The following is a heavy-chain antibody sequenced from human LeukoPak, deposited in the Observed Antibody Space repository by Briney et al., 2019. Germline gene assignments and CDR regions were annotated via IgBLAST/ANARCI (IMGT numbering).Heavy chain of an antibody. CDR2: IYYSGST. CDR3: AREGVTKYYFDY. V-gene: IGHV4-59*01. J-gene: IGHJ4*02. Sequence: SSETLSLTCAVYGGSFSGYYWSWIRQPLGKGLEWIGYIYYSGSTDYNPSLKSRVTISVDTSKNQFSLKLSSVTAADTAVYYCAREGVTKYYFDYWGQGTLVTVSS. CDR1: GGSFSGYY. D-gene: IGHD4-11*01.